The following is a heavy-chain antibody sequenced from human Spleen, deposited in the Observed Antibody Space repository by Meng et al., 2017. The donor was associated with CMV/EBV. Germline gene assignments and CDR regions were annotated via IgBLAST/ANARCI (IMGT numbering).Heavy chain of an antibody. Sequence: GGSLRLSCAASGFSFSDHGMHWVRQAPGKGLEWVAVIWDNGRNTYYAASVEGRFTISRDNSRHTVSLQMNDLRAEDTAFYYCAKDFCTATSCYHLDKWGQGTLVTVSS. CDR3: AKDFCTATSCYHLDK. V-gene: IGHV3-33*06. D-gene: IGHD2-2*01. CDR1: GFSFSDHG. CDR2: IWDNGRNT. J-gene: IGHJ4*02.